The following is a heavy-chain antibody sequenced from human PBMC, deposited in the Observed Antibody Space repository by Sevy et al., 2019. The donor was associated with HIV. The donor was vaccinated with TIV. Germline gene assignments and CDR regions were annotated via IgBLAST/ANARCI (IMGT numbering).Heavy chain of an antibody. CDR2: INHSGNT. Sequence: SETLSLTCAVFGGSFSGYYWSFIRQPPGKGLEWIGEINHSGNTNSNPSLKSRITISVDTSKNQLSLTLRYVTAADTAVYYCARGPAARDFWSGYSHRWFDPWGQGTLVTVSS. V-gene: IGHV4-34*01. CDR3: ARGPAARDFWSGYSHRWFDP. D-gene: IGHD3-3*01. CDR1: GGSFSGYY. J-gene: IGHJ5*02.